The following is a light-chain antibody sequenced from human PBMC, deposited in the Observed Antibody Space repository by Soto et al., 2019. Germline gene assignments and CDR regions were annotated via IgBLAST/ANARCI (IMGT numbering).Light chain of an antibody. V-gene: IGKV1-9*01. CDR2: DAS. J-gene: IGKJ4*01. CDR3: HQLNDFPPT. CDR1: QDMSTF. Sequence: IQLTQSPSSLSASVGGRVTITCRASQDMSTFLAWFQKKPGTAPKLLIYDASTLQRGVPSRFSGSGSGTVFTLIINSLQPEDFATYFCHQLNDFPPTFGGGTKVEI.